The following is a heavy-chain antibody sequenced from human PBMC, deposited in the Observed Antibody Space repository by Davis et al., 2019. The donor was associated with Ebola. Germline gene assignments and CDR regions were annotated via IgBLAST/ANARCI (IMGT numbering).Heavy chain of an antibody. V-gene: IGHV4-59*12. J-gene: IGHJ5*02. Sequence: MPSETLSLTCAVSGGSISSYYWSWIRQPPGKGLEWIGYIYYSGSTNYNPSLKSRVTISVDTSKNQFSLKLSSVTAADTAVYYCARGLLWGSGWYRGYNWFDPWGQGTLVTVSS. D-gene: IGHD6-19*01. CDR1: GGSISSYY. CDR3: ARGLLWGSGWYRGYNWFDP. CDR2: IYYSGST.